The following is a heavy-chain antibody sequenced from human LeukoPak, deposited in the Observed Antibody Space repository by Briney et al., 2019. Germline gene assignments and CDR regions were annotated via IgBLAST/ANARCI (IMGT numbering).Heavy chain of an antibody. CDR1: GGSISSRTYY. D-gene: IGHD4-23*01. V-gene: IGHV4-39*07. CDR2: IYYSGNT. CDR3: ARERGGDYGGNFFDY. Sequence: SETLSLTCTVSGGSISSRTYYWGWIRQPPGKGLEWIGSIYYSGNTYYNPSLKSRVTTSVDTSKNHFSLKLNSVTAADTAVYYCARERGGDYGGNFFDYWGLGTLVTVSS. J-gene: IGHJ4*02.